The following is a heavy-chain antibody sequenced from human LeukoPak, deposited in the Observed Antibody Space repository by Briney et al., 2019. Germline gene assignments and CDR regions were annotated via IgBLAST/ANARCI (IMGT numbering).Heavy chain of an antibody. CDR3: ARQDPSSSGLYP. J-gene: IGHJ5*02. V-gene: IGHV3-48*03. Sequence: PGGSLRLSCAASGFTFSSYEMNWVPQAPGKGLEWVSHIIGGGSTIYYADSERDRFTISRENAKNSLYLLMNSRRAEETAVYYCARQDPSSSGLYPWGQGTLVTVSS. CDR1: GFTFSSYE. CDR2: IIGGGSTI. D-gene: IGHD6-25*01.